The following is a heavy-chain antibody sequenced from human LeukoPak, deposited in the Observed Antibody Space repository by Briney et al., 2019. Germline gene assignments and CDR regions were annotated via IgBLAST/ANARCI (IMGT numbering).Heavy chain of an antibody. CDR1: GFTFSTYW. J-gene: IGHJ6*03. CDR2: INWNGGST. V-gene: IGHV3-20*04. CDR3: ARRESTYQNYYYFYYMDV. Sequence: GGSLRLSCAASGFTFSTYWMTWVRQAPGKGLGWVSGINWNGGSTGYADSVKGRFTISRDNAKNSLYLQMNSLRAEDTALYYCARRESTYQNYYYFYYMDVWGKGTTVTVSS.